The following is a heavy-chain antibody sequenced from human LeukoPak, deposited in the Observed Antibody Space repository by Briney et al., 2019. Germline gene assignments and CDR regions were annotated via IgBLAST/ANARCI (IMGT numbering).Heavy chain of an antibody. Sequence: SETLSLTCAVSGYSMSSGYYWGWIRQPPGKGLEWIGSTYHSGSTYYNPSLKSRVTISVDTSKNQFSLKLSSVTAADTAVYYCARGQGHYYDSSGYYYYYMDVWGKGTTVTVSS. CDR3: ARGQGHYYDSSGYYYYYMDV. D-gene: IGHD3-22*01. V-gene: IGHV4-38-2*01. CDR2: TYHSGST. CDR1: GYSMSSGYY. J-gene: IGHJ6*03.